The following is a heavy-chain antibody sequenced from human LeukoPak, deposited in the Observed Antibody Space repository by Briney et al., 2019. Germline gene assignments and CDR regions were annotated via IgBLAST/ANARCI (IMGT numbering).Heavy chain of an antibody. CDR1: GGSISSSSYY. V-gene: IGHV4-39*07. D-gene: IGHD6-13*01. CDR3: ARVYSSSWENYYYYYYMDV. Sequence: PSETLSLTCTVSGGSISSSSYYWGWIRQPPGKGLEWIGSIYYSGSTYYNPSLKSRVTISVDTSKNQFSLKLSSVTAADTAVYYCARVYSSSWENYYYYYYMDVWGKGTTVTVSS. J-gene: IGHJ6*03. CDR2: IYYSGST.